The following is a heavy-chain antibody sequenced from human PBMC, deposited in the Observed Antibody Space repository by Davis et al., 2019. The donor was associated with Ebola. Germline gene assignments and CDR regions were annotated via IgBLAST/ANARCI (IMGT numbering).Heavy chain of an antibody. CDR3: ARGDYRGVLPRTHYGMDV. J-gene: IGHJ6*02. CDR1: GLIFSNYG. D-gene: IGHD2/OR15-2a*01. Sequence: LSLTCEASGLIFSNYGMHWVRQAPGKGLEWVAVISNNAGYNKYYADSVKGRFTISRDNFKNTLYLQMNNLRPEDTAVYYCARGDYRGVLPRTHYGMDVWGQGTTVTVSS. CDR2: ISNNAGYNK. V-gene: IGHV3-30*03.